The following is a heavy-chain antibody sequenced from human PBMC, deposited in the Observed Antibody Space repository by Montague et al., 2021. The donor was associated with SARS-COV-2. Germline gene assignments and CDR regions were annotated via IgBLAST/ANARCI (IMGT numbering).Heavy chain of an antibody. CDR3: ARHGGNDAFDI. J-gene: IGHJ3*02. V-gene: IGHV4-59*07. Sequence: SDTLSLTCTASGGSIGAYYWSWIRQPPGKGLEWIGYIDNSGSTNHNPSLESRVTMSADTSKNQFSLKLNSVTAADTAVYYCARHGGNDAFDIWGRGTMVTVSS. D-gene: IGHD4-23*01. CDR2: IDNSGST. CDR1: GGSIGAYY.